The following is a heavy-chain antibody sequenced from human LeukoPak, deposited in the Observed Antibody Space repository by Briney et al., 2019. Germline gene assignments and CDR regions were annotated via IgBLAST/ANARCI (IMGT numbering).Heavy chain of an antibody. Sequence: GGSLRLSCAASGFTFSSYAMSWVRQAPGKGLEWVSAISGSGGSTYYADSVKGRFTISRDNSKNTLYLQMNSLRAEDTAVYYCAKLFSVVVVITTLIPDYWGQGTLVTVSS. CDR1: GFTFSSYA. J-gene: IGHJ4*02. CDR2: ISGSGGST. V-gene: IGHV3-23*01. CDR3: AKLFSVVVVITTLIPDY. D-gene: IGHD3-22*01.